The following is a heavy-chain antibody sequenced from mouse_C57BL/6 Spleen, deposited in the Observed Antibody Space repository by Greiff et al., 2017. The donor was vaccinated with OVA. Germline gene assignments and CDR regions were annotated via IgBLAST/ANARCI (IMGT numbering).Heavy chain of an antibody. CDR3: ARDLGAWFAY. CDR1: GFTLSSYA. V-gene: IGHV5-4*01. Sequence: EVKLVESGGGLVKPGGSLKLSCAASGFTLSSYAMSWVRQTPEKRLEWVATISDGGSYTYYPDNVKGRFTISRDNAKNNLYLQMSHLKSEDTAMYYCARDLGAWFAYWGQGTLVTVSA. CDR2: ISDGGSYT. D-gene: IGHD4-1*01. J-gene: IGHJ3*01.